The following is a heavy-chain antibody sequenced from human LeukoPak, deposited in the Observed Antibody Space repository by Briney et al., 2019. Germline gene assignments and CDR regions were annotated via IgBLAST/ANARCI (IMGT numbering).Heavy chain of an antibody. Sequence: GGSLRLSCAASGFTFSSYAMHWVRQAPGKGLEWVSYISDSGGSTYYADSVKGRFTISRDNSKNTLYLQMNSLRAEDTAVYYCARRGETANYGDYRFDYWGQGTLVTVSS. CDR2: ISDSGGST. CDR3: ARRGETANYGDYRFDY. V-gene: IGHV3-23*01. J-gene: IGHJ4*02. CDR1: GFTFSSYA. D-gene: IGHD4-17*01.